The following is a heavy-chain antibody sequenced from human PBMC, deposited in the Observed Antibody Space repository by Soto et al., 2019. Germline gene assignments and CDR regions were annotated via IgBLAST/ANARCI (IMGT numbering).Heavy chain of an antibody. J-gene: IGHJ4*02. CDR3: AREIVVVPAAMADYFDY. V-gene: IGHV3-48*01. CDR2: ISSSSSTI. Sequence: GGSLRLSCAASGFTFSSYSMNWVRQAPGKGLEWVSYISSSSSTIYYAHSVKGRFTISRDNAKNSLYLQMNSLRAEDTAVYYCAREIVVVPAAMADYFDYWGQGTLVTVSS. D-gene: IGHD2-2*01. CDR1: GFTFSSYS.